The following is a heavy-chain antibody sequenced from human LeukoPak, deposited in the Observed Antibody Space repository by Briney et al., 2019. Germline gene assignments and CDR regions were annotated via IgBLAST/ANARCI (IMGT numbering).Heavy chain of an antibody. CDR2: IKSKTDGETT. Sequence: GGSLRLSCAASGFSFSNAWMSWVRQAPGKGLEWVGRIKSKTDGETTDYAAPVKGRFTISRDDSKHTLHLQMNSLKTEDTAVYYCTTAAVYWGQGTLVTVSS. J-gene: IGHJ4*02. D-gene: IGHD6-13*01. CDR1: GFSFSNAW. V-gene: IGHV3-15*01. CDR3: TTAAVY.